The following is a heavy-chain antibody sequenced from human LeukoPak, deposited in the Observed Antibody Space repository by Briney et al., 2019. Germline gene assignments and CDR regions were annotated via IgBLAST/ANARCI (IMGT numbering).Heavy chain of an antibody. CDR3: AREGRRGTGTTRPNWFDP. D-gene: IGHD1-1*01. Sequence: SETLSLTCTVSGGSISSSSYYWGWIRQPPGKGLEWIGSIYYSGSTYYNPSLKSRVTISVDTSKNQFSLKLSSVTAADTAVYYCAREGRRGTGTTRPNWFDPWGQGTLVTVSS. V-gene: IGHV4-39*07. CDR2: IYYSGST. J-gene: IGHJ5*02. CDR1: GGSISSSSYY.